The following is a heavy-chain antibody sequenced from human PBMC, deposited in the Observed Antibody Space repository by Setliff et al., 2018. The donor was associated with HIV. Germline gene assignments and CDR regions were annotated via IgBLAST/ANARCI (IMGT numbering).Heavy chain of an antibody. J-gene: IGHJ6*03. CDR3: ALTGHRLLRGYMDV. CDR1: DDPISSYY. CDR2: LYVSGDT. Sequence: SETLSLTCYVTDDPISSYYWSWVRQPAGKGLEWIGRLYVSGDTNYNHSLKSRVTMSLDTSKKHFSLNLKSVTAADTAVYYCALTGHRLLRGYMDVWGKGTTVTVSS. D-gene: IGHD2-15*01. V-gene: IGHV4-4*07.